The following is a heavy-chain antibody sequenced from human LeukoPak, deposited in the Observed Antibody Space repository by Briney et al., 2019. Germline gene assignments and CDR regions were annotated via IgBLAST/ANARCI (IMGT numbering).Heavy chain of an antibody. CDR3: ARSPLLYYYGSGSYYLATGLQKTGYYYYYMDV. CDR1: GGPISSGSYY. CDR2: MYTSGST. D-gene: IGHD3-10*01. J-gene: IGHJ6*03. V-gene: IGHV4-61*02. Sequence: SEALSLTCTVSGGPISSGSYYRSWIRQPAGKGLEWIGRMYTSGSTDYNRYLKSRVTILLDTCLNEFALKLTSVTAADTAVYYCARSPLLYYYGSGSYYLATGLQKTGYYYYYMDVWGKGTTVTVSS.